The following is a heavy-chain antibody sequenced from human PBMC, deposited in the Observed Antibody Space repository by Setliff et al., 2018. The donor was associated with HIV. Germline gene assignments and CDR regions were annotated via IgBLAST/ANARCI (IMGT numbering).Heavy chain of an antibody. D-gene: IGHD3-9*01. CDR1: AFTFSNAW. J-gene: IGHJ4*02. CDR2: TRNKANSYTT. CDR3: VRDKDWALDY. V-gene: IGHV3-72*01. Sequence: GGSLRLSCAASAFTFSNAWMNWVRQAPGKGLEWVGRTRNKANSYTTEYAASVKGRFTISRDNAKNSLYLQMNSLRAEDTAVYYCVRDKDWALDYWGQGTLVTVSS.